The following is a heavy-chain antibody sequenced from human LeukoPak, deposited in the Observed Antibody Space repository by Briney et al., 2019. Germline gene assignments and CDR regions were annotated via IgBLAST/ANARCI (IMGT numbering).Heavy chain of an antibody. CDR1: GGSISSYY. V-gene: IGHV4-4*07. D-gene: IGHD3-9*01. CDR2: IYTSGST. Sequence: PSETLSLTCTVSGGSISSYYWSWIRQPAGKGLEWIGRIYTSGSTNYNPSLKSRVTISVDTSKNQFSLKLSSVTAADTAVYYCARSKDILTGYCFDYWGQGTLVTVSS. J-gene: IGHJ4*02. CDR3: ARSKDILTGYCFDY.